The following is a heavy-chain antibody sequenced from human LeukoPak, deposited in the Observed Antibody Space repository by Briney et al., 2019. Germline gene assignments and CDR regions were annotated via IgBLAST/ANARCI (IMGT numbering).Heavy chain of an antibody. Sequence: GGSLRLSCAASGFPFKWYWMNWVRQAPGKGLEWVSAISGSGGSTYYADSVKGRFTISRDNSKNTLYLQMNGLRAEDTAVYYSANNEYSSSWYYFDYWGQGTLVTVSS. CDR3: ANNEYSSSWYYFDY. J-gene: IGHJ4*02. CDR1: GFPFKWYW. CDR2: ISGSGGST. V-gene: IGHV3-23*01. D-gene: IGHD6-13*01.